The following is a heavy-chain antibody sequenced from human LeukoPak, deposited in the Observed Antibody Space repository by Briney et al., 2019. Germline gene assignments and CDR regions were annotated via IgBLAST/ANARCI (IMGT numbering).Heavy chain of an antibody. CDR1: DDSIYTNKW. D-gene: IGHD6-19*01. V-gene: IGHV4-4*02. CDR3: ASHMAVPGTRGFDD. J-gene: IGHJ4*02. Sequence: SGTLSLTCAVFDDSIYTNKWWSWVRQPPGKGLEWIGEVSQTGTTYYDPSLTGRITISVDRSRNQFSLTLRSATAADTGVYYCASHMAVPGTRGFDDWGQGSPVTVSS. CDR2: VSQTGTT.